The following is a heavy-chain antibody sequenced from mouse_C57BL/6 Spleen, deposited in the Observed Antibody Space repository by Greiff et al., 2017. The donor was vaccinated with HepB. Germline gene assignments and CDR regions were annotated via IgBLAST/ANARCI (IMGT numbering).Heavy chain of an antibody. CDR1: GYAFTNYL. CDR3: ARNGPAWFAY. V-gene: IGHV1-54*01. CDR2: INPGSGGT. Sequence: VQLQQSGAELVRPGTSVKVSCKASGYAFTNYLIEWVKQRPGQGLEWIGVINPGSGGTNYNEKFKGKATLTADKSSSTAYMQLSSLTSEDSAVYFCARNGPAWFAYWGQVTLVTVSA. J-gene: IGHJ3*01.